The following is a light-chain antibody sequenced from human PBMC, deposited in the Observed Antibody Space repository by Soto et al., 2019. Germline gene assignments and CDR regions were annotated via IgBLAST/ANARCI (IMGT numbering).Light chain of an antibody. Sequence: ERVMTQSPATLSVSPGERATLSCRASQSVSSNLAWYQQKPGQAPRLLIYGASTRATGIPAKFSGGGSGTEFTLTISSLQSEDFAIYYCQQYKNGWTFGQGTKVDNK. V-gene: IGKV3-15*01. CDR2: GAS. CDR1: QSVSSN. J-gene: IGKJ1*01. CDR3: QQYKNGWT.